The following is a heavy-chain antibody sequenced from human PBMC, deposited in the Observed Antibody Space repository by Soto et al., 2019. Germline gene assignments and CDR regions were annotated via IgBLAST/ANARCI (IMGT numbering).Heavy chain of an antibody. J-gene: IGHJ4*02. D-gene: IGHD2-8*01. CDR1: GFTFSSYS. CDR2: ISSSSSYI. CDR3: AKYSGTGVCHDH. V-gene: IGHV3-21*04. Sequence: PGGSLRLSCAASGFTFSSYSMNWVRQAPGKGLEWVSSISSSSSYIYYADSVKGRFTISRDNAKNSLYLQMNSLRAEDTAVYYCAKYSGTGVCHDHWGQGTLVTVSS.